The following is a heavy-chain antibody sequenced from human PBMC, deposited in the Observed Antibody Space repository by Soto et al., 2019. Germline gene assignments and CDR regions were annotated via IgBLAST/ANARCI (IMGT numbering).Heavy chain of an antibody. V-gene: IGHV4-34*01. CDR3: ARGFKRYCSGGSCYSDY. CDR2: INHSGST. Sequence: SETLSLTCTVSGVSITNYYWSWIRQPPGKGLEWIGEINHSGSTNYNPSLKSRVTISVDTSKNQFSLKLSSVTAADTAVYYCARGFKRYCSGGSCYSDYWGQGTLVTVSS. D-gene: IGHD2-15*01. CDR1: GVSITNYY. J-gene: IGHJ4*02.